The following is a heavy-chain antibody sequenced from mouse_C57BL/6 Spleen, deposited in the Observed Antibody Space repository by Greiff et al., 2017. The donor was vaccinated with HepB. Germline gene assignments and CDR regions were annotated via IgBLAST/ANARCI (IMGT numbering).Heavy chain of an antibody. J-gene: IGHJ2*01. D-gene: IGHD1-1*01. CDR3: ARSNYGSSYFDY. V-gene: IGHV1-50*01. Sequence: QVQLQQPGAELVKPGASVKLSCKASGYTFTSYWMQWVKQRPGQGLEWIGEIDPSDSYTNYNQKFKGKATLTVDTSSSTAYMQLSSLTSEDYAVYYCARSNYGSSYFDYWGQGTTLTVSS. CDR1: GYTFTSYW. CDR2: IDPSDSYT.